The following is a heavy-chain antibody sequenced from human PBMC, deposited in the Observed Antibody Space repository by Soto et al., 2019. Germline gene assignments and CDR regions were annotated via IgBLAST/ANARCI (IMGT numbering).Heavy chain of an antibody. Sequence: GGSLRLSCAASGFTLSNYWMHWARQAPGKGLVWVSRMNPEVTTISYADSVKGRFTISRDNARDTLHLEMNSLRADDTAVYYCGTGAYGANVDCWGQGTLVTVSS. CDR3: GTGAYGANVDC. CDR1: GFTLSNYW. D-gene: IGHD3-10*01. V-gene: IGHV3-74*01. J-gene: IGHJ4*02. CDR2: MNPEVTTI.